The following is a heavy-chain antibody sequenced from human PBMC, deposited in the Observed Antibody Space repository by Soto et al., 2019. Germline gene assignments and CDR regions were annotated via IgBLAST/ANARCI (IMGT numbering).Heavy chain of an antibody. V-gene: IGHV6-1*01. Sequence: SKTLSLTCGISGDRVSSNNAAWNWMRQSPSRGLEWLGRTYYNSKWYNDYAVSVRSRVSINPDTSKNQFSLHLNSVTPEDTAVYFCARAPYDQSACDIWGQGTM. CDR3: ARAPYDQSACDI. D-gene: IGHD3-16*01. J-gene: IGHJ3*02. CDR2: TYYNSKWYN. CDR1: GDRVSSNNAA.